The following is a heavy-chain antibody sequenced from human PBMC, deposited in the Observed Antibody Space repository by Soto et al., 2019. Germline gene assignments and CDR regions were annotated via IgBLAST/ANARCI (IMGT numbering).Heavy chain of an antibody. D-gene: IGHD5-18*01. J-gene: IGHJ4*02. CDR1: GGSISNYY. CDR3: ARHRYSYGVYYFDY. Sequence: SSETLSLTCTVSGGSISNYYWTWIRQPPGKGLEWIGYIYYSGSTNYSPSLKSRVTISVDTSKNQFSLRLSSVTAADTALYYCARHRYSYGVYYFDYWGQGTLVTVSS. V-gene: IGHV4-59*08. CDR2: IYYSGST.